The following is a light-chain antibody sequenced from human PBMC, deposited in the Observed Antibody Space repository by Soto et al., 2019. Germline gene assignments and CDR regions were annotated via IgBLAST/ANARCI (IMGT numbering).Light chain of an antibody. V-gene: IGKV4-1*01. CDR2: WAS. J-gene: IGKJ2*01. Sequence: DIVMTQSPDSLAVSLGERATINCKSSQSVLYSSNNKNYLAWYQQKPGQPAKLLIYWASTRESGVPDRFSGSGSGTDFTLSISSLQAEDVAVYYCQQYYSTLPYTFSQGTKLEIK. CDR3: QQYYSTLPYT. CDR1: QSVLYSSNNKNY.